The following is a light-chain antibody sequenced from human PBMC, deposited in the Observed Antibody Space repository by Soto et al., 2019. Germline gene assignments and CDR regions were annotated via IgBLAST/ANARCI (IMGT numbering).Light chain of an antibody. Sequence: DIVLTQSPAHLAVSLGERAIINCTSSQSVYYTTNRKNNLAWYQLKPGRPPKLIIYWASTRVSGVPDRVSGSGAETHFSLTISDLQAGDVGVYYCQQHYTSPLTFGGGTRLEI. J-gene: IGKJ4*01. CDR3: QQHYTSPLT. CDR2: WAS. V-gene: IGKV4-1*01. CDR1: QSVYYTTNRKNN.